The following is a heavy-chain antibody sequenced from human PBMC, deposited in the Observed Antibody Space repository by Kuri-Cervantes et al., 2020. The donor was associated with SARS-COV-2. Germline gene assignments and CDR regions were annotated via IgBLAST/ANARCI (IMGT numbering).Heavy chain of an antibody. CDR1: YGSISSSAYY. J-gene: IGHJ4*02. V-gene: IGHV4-39*07. D-gene: IGHD1-7*01. CDR3: ARRHFEGSITGTTRGTFDY. CDR2: INHSGST. Sequence: SETLSLTCTVSYGSISSSAYYWDWIRQPPGKGLEWMGEINHSGSTNYNPSLKRRVTISVDTSKNQFSLKLSSVTAADTAVYYCARRHFEGSITGTTRGTFDYWGQGTLVTVSS.